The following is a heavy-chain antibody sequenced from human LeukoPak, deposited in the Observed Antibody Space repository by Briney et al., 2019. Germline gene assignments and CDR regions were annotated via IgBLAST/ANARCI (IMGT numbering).Heavy chain of an antibody. CDR1: GGSISSYY. CDR2: IYYSGST. Sequence: TPSETLSLTCTVSGGSISSYYWSWIRQPPGKGLEWIGYIYYSGSTNYNPYLKSRVTISVDTSKNQFSLKLSSVTAADTAAYYCARDKSAYDPYFDYWGQGALVTVSS. V-gene: IGHV4-59*01. J-gene: IGHJ4*02. CDR3: ARDKSAYDPYFDY. D-gene: IGHD5-12*01.